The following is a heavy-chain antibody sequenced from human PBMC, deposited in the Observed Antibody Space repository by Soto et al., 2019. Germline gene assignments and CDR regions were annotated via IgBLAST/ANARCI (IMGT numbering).Heavy chain of an antibody. CDR1: GGSISYSY. CDR3: ARSFTEPYFFDF. CDR2: GHSNGIS. J-gene: IGHJ4*02. V-gene: IGHV4-59*08. Sequence: SETLSLTCNVSGGSISYSYWTWIRQTPGKGLEWIGYGHSNGISKYNPSFESRVLISVDTSKSLFSLKVSSVTAADTAVYYCARSFTEPYFFDFWGQGTLVTVPS.